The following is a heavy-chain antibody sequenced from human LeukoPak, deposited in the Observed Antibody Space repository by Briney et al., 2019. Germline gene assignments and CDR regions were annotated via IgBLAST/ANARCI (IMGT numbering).Heavy chain of an antibody. D-gene: IGHD3-22*01. CDR2: ISHDSAII. CDR1: GFTFSRDS. Sequence: PGGSLRLSCAASGFTFSRDSMNWVRQAPGKGLEWISYISHDSAIIYYADSVKGRFTISRDNAKNSLYLQMNSLRAEDTAVYYCARALLRHGDYWGQGTLVTVSS. V-gene: IGHV3-48*04. J-gene: IGHJ4*02. CDR3: ARALLRHGDY.